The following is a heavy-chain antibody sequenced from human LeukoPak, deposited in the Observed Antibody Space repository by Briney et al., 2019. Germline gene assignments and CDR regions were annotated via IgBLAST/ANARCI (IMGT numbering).Heavy chain of an antibody. CDR2: INHSGST. V-gene: IGHV4-34*01. D-gene: IGHD3-22*01. CDR3: ARGSTHYYDSSYSQRGFDY. CDR1: GGSFSGYY. J-gene: IGHJ4*02. Sequence: PSETLSLTCAVYGGSFSGYYWSWIRQPPGKGLEWIGEINHSGSTNYNPSLKSRVTISVDTSKNQFSLKLSSVTAEDTAVYYCARGSTHYYDSSYSQRGFDYWGQGTLVTVSS.